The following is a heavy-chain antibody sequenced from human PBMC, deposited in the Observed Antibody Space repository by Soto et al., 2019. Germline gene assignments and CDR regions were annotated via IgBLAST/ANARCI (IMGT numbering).Heavy chain of an antibody. V-gene: IGHV3-74*01. CDR1: GRTLRSYW. CDR2: INSDGSST. J-gene: IGHJ4*02. Sequence: GGSLRHSCAASGRTLRSYWMHWDRLVPGKGLVWVSRINSDGSSTTYADSVKGRFTISRDNAKNTLYLQMNSLGAEDTAVYYCAVAVAGPTAIGYWGQGTLVTVSS. D-gene: IGHD6-19*01. CDR3: AVAVAGPTAIGY.